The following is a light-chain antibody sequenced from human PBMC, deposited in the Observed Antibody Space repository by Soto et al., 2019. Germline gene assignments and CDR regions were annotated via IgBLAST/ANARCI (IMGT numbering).Light chain of an antibody. CDR2: DAS. Sequence: EIVWTQSPATLSLGPGGRAPFSVRASQSVSSDLVWYQHKPGQAPRLLIYDASNRATGIPARFSGSGSGTDFTLTITRLEPEDFAVYYCQQYGSSGTFGQGAKVDIK. J-gene: IGKJ1*01. CDR3: QQYGSSGT. CDR1: QSVSSD. V-gene: IGKV3-11*01.